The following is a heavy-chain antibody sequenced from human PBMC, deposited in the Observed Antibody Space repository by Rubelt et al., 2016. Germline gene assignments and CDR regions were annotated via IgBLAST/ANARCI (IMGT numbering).Heavy chain of an antibody. D-gene: IGHD2-2*01. Sequence: VQLVESGGGVVQPGRSLRLSCAASGFTFSNYAMTWVRQAPGKGLEWVSSISRSSNYIYYADSVQGRFTISRDNAKNTRYLERTGLGAKETAVYYCARVACSSTCVVDYWGQGTLVTVSS. CDR1: GFTFSNYA. CDR2: ISRSSNYI. V-gene: IGHV3-21*01. CDR3: ARVACSSTCVVDY. J-gene: IGHJ4*02.